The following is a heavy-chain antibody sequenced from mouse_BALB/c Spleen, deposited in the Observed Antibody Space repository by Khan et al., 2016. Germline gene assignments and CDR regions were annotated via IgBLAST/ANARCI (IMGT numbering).Heavy chain of an antibody. D-gene: IGHD2-1*01. CDR3: ASYYGNYVRAMDY. Sequence: VQLKQSGAELVRPGALVKLSCKASGFNIKDYYMHWVKQRPEQGLEWIGWIDPENGNTIYDPKFQGKASITADTSSNTAYLQLSSLTSEDTAVYCCASYYGNYVRAMDYWGQGTSGTGSS. CDR2: IDPENGNT. V-gene: IGHV14-1*02. J-gene: IGHJ4*01. CDR1: GFNIKDYY.